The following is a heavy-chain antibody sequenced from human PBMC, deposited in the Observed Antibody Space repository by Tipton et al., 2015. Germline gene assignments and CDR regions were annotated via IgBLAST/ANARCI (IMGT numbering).Heavy chain of an antibody. CDR1: AYSISSDYY. CDR2: IFYSGDT. D-gene: IGHD3-10*01. V-gene: IGHV4-59*13. Sequence: GLVKPSETLSLTCAVSAYSISSDYYWGWIRQPPGKGLEYIGYIFYSGDTNYNPSLKSRVSMSVDTSKNQISLTLTSVTAADTAVYYCARHKDSGTYPLDYWGQGTLVTVSS. J-gene: IGHJ4*02. CDR3: ARHKDSGTYPLDY.